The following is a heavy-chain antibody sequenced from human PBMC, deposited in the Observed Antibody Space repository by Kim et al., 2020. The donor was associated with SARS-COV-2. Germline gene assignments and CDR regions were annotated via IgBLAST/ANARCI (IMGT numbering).Heavy chain of an antibody. CDR3: AKVSGGSGTYSYYYYGMDV. CDR1: GFTFNNYA. D-gene: IGHD3-10*01. J-gene: IGHJ6*02. V-gene: IGHV3-23*01. Sequence: GGSLRLSCAASGFTFNNYAMTWVRQAPGKGLEWVSAISGGGDYTYYTGSVKGRFIISRDNSKNTLYLQMNSLRAEDTAVYYCAKVSGGSGTYSYYYYGMDVWGQGTTVTVSS. CDR2: ISGGGDYT.